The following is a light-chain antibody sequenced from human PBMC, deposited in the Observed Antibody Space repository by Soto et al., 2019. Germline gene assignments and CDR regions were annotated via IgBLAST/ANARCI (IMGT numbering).Light chain of an antibody. Sequence: QSALTQPASVSGSPGQSITISCTGTSSDIGTYKYVSWYQQHPGRAPKLMIYEVSNRPSGVSNRFSGSKSGNTASLTISGLQAEDEADYYCSSYTISRSLVFFGGGTKVTVL. J-gene: IGLJ2*01. CDR3: SSYTISRSLVF. V-gene: IGLV2-14*01. CDR1: SSDIGTYKY. CDR2: EVS.